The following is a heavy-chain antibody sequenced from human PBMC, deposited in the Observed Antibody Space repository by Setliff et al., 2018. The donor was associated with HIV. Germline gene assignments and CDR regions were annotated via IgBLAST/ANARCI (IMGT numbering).Heavy chain of an antibody. CDR3: ARGGTHYDFWSGYHLGYFGL. CDR2: INTNTGNP. Sequence: GASVKVSCKASGYSFADYAMNWVRQAPRQGLEWKGYINTNTGNPTYAQGFTGRFVFSFDTSVTTAYLQITGLRTEDTAVYFCARGGTHYDFWSGYHLGYFGLWGRGTLVTVSS. D-gene: IGHD3-3*01. CDR1: GYSFADYA. J-gene: IGHJ2*01. V-gene: IGHV7-4-1*02.